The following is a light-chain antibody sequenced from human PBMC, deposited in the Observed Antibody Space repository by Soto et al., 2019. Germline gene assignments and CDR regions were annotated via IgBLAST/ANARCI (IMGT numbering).Light chain of an antibody. CDR3: SSYTSSSTLG. CDR2: DVS. Sequence: QSALTQPASVSGFPGQSITISCTGTSNDVGTYNYVSWYQHHPGKAPKLMIYDVSNRPSGVSNRFSGSKSGNTASLTISGLQAEDEADYYCSSYTSSSTLGFGGGTKLTVL. J-gene: IGLJ2*01. CDR1: SNDVGTYNY. V-gene: IGLV2-14*03.